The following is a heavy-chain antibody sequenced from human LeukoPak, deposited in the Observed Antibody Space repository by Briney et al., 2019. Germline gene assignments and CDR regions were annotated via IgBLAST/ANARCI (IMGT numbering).Heavy chain of an antibody. CDR2: IYYSGNT. V-gene: IGHV4-39*07. Sequence: SGTLSLTCTVSGGSIITTNYYWGWIRQPPGKGLEWIGSIYYSGNTYYKPSLKSRVTISVDTSKNQFSLKLSSVTAADTAVYYCARDGRIVPAPDYWGQGTLVTVSS. CDR3: ARDGRIVPAPDY. J-gene: IGHJ4*02. D-gene: IGHD2-2*01. CDR1: GGSIITTNYY.